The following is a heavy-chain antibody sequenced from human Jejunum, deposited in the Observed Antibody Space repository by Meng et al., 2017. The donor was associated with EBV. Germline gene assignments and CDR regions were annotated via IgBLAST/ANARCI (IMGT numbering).Heavy chain of an antibody. CDR3: ARVRCSGGSCFYFDY. V-gene: IGHV4-4*02. D-gene: IGHD2-15*01. Sequence: QVQLQESGSGLVTPSGTLSPTCAVSGGSITSSDWWPWVRQPPGEGLEWIGEIYHDGSSNYSPSIKSRVTILLDKSENHFSLKLNSVTAADTAVYYCARVRCSGGSCFYFDYWGQGALVTVSS. CDR1: GGSITSSDW. CDR2: IYHDGSS. J-gene: IGHJ4*02.